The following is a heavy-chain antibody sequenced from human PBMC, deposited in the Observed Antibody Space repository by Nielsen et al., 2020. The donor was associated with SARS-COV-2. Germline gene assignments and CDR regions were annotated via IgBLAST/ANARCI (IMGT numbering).Heavy chain of an antibody. J-gene: IGHJ6*02. CDR2: LYSGGGT. D-gene: IGHD2-2*03. Sequence: GESLKISCAASGFTVSSNYMSWVRQAPGKGLEWVSVLYSGGGTDYADSVKGRFSISRDNSKNTLYLQMNSLRAEDTAVYYCAKIGLSDYYGMDVWGQGTTVTVSS. CDR3: AKIGLSDYYGMDV. V-gene: IGHV3-53*01. CDR1: GFTVSSNY.